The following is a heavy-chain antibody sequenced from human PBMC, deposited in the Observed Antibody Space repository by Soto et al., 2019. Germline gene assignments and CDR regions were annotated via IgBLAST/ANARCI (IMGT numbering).Heavy chain of an antibody. CDR1: GYTLTDYY. CDR3: AGTTGSYSYYGMDV. CDR2: INPKNGDT. J-gene: IGHJ6*02. D-gene: IGHD1-26*01. V-gene: IGHV1-2*02. Sequence: QVQLVQSGAEVKKPGASVKFSCKASGYTLTDYYIHWVRQAPGQGLEWMGWINPKNGDTNSAQKFRGRVTMTRDTSISTAHLELSSLRSDDTAVYYCAGTTGSYSYYGMDVWGQGTTVTVSS.